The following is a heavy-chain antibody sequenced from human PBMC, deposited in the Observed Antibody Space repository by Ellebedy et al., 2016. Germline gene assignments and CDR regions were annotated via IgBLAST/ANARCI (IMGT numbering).Heavy chain of an antibody. CDR1: GFTFSSYW. CDR2: ISTDGSST. D-gene: IGHD3-3*01. Sequence: GGSLRLXXSASGFTFSSYWMQWVRQAPGKGLVWVSRISTDGSSTNYADSVKGRFTISRDNAKNTLYLQMNSLRAEDTAVYYCARGSITVFGGVDVWGKGTTVTVSS. V-gene: IGHV3-74*01. CDR3: ARGSITVFGGVDV. J-gene: IGHJ6*04.